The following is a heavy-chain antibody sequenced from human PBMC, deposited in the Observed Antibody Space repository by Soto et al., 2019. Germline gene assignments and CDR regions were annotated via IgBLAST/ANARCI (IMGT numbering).Heavy chain of an antibody. D-gene: IGHD2-2*02. V-gene: IGHV1-3*04. CDR3: ARAANCSSSTGCYSQWFAP. Sequence: GASVKVSCKASGYAFTKYIMHWVRQAPGQRPEWMGWINTDNGSTRYSQKFQDRVTIVRDISATTVYMELGSLRSDETAVYYCARAANCSSSTGCYSQWFAPRGQGTLVTVSS. J-gene: IGHJ5*02. CDR2: INTDNGST. CDR1: GYAFTKYI.